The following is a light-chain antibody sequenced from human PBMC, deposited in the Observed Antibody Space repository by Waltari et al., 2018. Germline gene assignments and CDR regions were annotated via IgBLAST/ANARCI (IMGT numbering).Light chain of an antibody. CDR1: QSVSNY. V-gene: IGKV3-11*01. Sequence: EIVLTQSPATLSLSPGERAILSCRASQSVSNYLAWYQQKPGQAPRLLIYDASNRATGIPARFSGSGSGTDFTLTISSLEPEDFAVYYYQHGSKWPMYTFGQGTKLEIK. J-gene: IGKJ2*01. CDR2: DAS. CDR3: QHGSKWPMYT.